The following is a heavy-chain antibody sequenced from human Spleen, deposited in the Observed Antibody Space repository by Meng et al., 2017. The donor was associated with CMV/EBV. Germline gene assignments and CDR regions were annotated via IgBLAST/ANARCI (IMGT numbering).Heavy chain of an antibody. CDR1: GYIFTSYY. J-gene: IGHJ4*02. Sequence: SGYIFTSYYMHWVRQAPGQGLEWMGWMNPNSGNTGYAQKFQGRVTMTRNTSISTAYMELSSLRSEDTAVYYCASCYYDSSGSVYFDYWGQGTLVTVSS. CDR2: MNPNSGNT. D-gene: IGHD3-22*01. V-gene: IGHV1-8*02. CDR3: ASCYYDSSGSVYFDY.